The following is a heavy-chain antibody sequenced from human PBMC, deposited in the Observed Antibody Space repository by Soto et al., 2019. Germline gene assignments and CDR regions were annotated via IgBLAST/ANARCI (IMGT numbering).Heavy chain of an antibody. D-gene: IGHD5-18*01. CDR2: IYYTGNT. V-gene: IGHV3-53*01. J-gene: IGHJ4*02. Sequence: VQLVESGGDLIQPGGSLRLSCAGYGFNVNDNHMTWVRQAPGRGPEWMSTIYYTGNTYHADSVKGRFTISRDTSKNMLYLEMNSLRVEDTAVYYCATGVDTAKVGYWGQGTLVTVSS. CDR1: GFNVNDNH. CDR3: ATGVDTAKVGY.